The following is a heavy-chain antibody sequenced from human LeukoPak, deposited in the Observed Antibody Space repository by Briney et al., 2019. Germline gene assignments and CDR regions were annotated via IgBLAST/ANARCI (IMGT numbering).Heavy chain of an antibody. D-gene: IGHD4-23*01. CDR1: GLTVSSNY. Sequence: GGSLRLSCAASGLTVSSNYVTWVRQAPGKGLEWASVIYSGGNTHYSDSVKGRFSISRDNSKNTVYLQMNSLRVEDTAVYYCARLVTGTTVINSGWFDPWGQGTLVTVSS. J-gene: IGHJ5*02. V-gene: IGHV3-66*04. CDR3: ARLVTGTTVINSGWFDP. CDR2: IYSGGNT.